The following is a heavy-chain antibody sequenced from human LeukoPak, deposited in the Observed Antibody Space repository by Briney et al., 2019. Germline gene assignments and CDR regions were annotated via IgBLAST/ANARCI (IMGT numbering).Heavy chain of an antibody. CDR3: ARVVVVATYNWFDP. CDR1: GGSISSGGYS. CDR2: IYHSGST. Sequence: PSETLSLTCAVSGGSISSGGYSWSWIRQPPGKGLEWIGYIYHSGSTYSNPSLKSRVTISVDRSTNQFSLKLSSVTAADTAVYYCARVVVVATYNWFDPWGQGTLVTASS. D-gene: IGHD2-15*01. V-gene: IGHV4-30-2*01. J-gene: IGHJ5*02.